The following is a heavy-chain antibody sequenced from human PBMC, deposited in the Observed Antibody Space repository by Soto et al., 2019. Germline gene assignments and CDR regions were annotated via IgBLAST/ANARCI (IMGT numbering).Heavy chain of an antibody. CDR3: ARGEGESSGYYEIVD. D-gene: IGHD3-9*01. CDR2: INPIFGTA. CDR1: GYTFTGYY. J-gene: IGHJ4*02. Sequence: QVQLVQSGAEVKKPGASVKVSCKASGYTFTGYYMHWVRQAPGQGLEWMGWINPIFGTANYAQKFQGRVTITADDSTSTAYMELSSLRSEDTAVYYCARGEGESSGYYEIVDWGQGALVTVSS. V-gene: IGHV1-69*01.